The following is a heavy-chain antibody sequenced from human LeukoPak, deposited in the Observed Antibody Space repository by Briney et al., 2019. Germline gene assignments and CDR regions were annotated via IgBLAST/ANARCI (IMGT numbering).Heavy chain of an antibody. Sequence: GGSLRLSCAASGFTVSSTYMSWVRQTPGKGLEWVSRINNDGSSTNYVDSVKGRFAISRDNAKNTLYLQMNSLRAEDTAVYYCARVGGSHYLDYWGQGTLVTVSS. CDR3: ARVGGSHYLDY. D-gene: IGHD1-26*01. CDR1: GFTVSSTY. CDR2: INNDGSST. V-gene: IGHV3-74*01. J-gene: IGHJ4*02.